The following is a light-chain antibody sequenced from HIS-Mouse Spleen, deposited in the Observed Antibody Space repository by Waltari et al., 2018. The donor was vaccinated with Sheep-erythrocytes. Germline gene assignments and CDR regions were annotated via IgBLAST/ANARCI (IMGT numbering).Light chain of an antibody. J-gene: IGKJ2*01. V-gene: IGKV1-33*01. CDR3: QQLNSYPHT. Sequence: DIKMTQSPSSLSASVGDRVTITCQASQDISNYLNWYQQKPGKAPKLLIYDASNLETGVPSRFSGSGSGTDFTFTISSLQPEDIATYYCQQLNSYPHTFGQGTKLEIK. CDR1: QDISNY. CDR2: DAS.